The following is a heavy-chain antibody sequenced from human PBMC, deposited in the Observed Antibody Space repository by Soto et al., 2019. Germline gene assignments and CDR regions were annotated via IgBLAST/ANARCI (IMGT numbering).Heavy chain of an antibody. Sequence: QVQLVQSGAEVKKPGSSVKVSCKASGGTFSSYAISWVRQAPGQGLEWMGGIIPIFGTANYAQKFQGRVTITADESTSTADMELSSLRSEDTAVYYCARGGSYYDSSGYYEWFDPWGQGTLVTVSS. CDR2: IIPIFGTA. CDR1: GGTFSSYA. CDR3: ARGGSYYDSSGYYEWFDP. J-gene: IGHJ5*02. D-gene: IGHD3-22*01. V-gene: IGHV1-69*01.